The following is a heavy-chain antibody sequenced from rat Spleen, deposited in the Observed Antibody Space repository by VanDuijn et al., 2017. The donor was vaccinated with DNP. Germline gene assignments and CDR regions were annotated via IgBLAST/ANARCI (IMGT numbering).Heavy chain of an antibody. CDR3: VRGSDWFAY. Sequence: VQLVESGGGPVQPGRSLKLSCVASGFIFSNYWMTWIRQAPGKGLEWVASITNTGDSTYYSDSVKGRFSLSRDNAKSTLYLQMDSLRSEDTATYYCVRGSDWFAYWGQGTLVIVSS. J-gene: IGHJ3*01. CDR1: GFIFSNYW. CDR2: ITNTGDST. V-gene: IGHV5-31*01.